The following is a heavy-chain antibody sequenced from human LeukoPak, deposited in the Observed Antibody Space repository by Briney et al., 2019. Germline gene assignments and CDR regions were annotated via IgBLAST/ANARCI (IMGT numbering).Heavy chain of an antibody. CDR2: ISYDGSNK. J-gene: IGHJ4*02. V-gene: IGHV3-30*18. CDR1: GFTFSGYG. Sequence: QAGGSLRLSCAASGFTFSGYGMHWVRQAPGKGLEWVAVISYDGSNKYYADSVKGRFTISRDNSKNTLYLQMNSLRAEDTAVYYCAKDHYHTFDYWGQGTLVTVSS. D-gene: IGHD1-14*01. CDR3: AKDHYHTFDY.